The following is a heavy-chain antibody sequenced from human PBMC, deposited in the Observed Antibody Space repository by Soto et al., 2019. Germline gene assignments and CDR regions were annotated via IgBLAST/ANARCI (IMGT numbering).Heavy chain of an antibody. V-gene: IGHV4-4*07. Sequence: SETLSLTCTVSNGSISNFYWNWIRQSAGKGLEWIGLIHGSGSATYNPSLRSRVTMSVDTSKNQFSLKVNSVTGADTAVYYCARSSHKESWFDPWGQGTLVTVSS. CDR1: NGSISNFY. J-gene: IGHJ5*02. CDR2: IHGSGSA. CDR3: ARSSHKESWFDP. D-gene: IGHD6-13*01.